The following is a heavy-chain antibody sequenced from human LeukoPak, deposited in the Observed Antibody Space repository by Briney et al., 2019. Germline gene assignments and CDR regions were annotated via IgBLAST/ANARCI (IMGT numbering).Heavy chain of an antibody. V-gene: IGHV1-8*01. Sequence: ASVKVSCKASGYTFTSYDINWVRQATGQGLEWMGWMNPNSGNTSYAQKFQGRVTMTRNTSISTAYMELSSLRSEDTAVYYCARRFPRAYSSSLYYFDFWGQGTLVTVSS. J-gene: IGHJ4*02. CDR2: MNPNSGNT. D-gene: IGHD6-13*01. CDR1: GYTFTSYD. CDR3: ARRFPRAYSSSLYYFDF.